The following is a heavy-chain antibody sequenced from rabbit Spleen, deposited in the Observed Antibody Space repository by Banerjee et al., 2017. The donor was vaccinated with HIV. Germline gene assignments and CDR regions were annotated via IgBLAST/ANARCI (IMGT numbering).Heavy chain of an antibody. CDR3: ARDAAGREDFNL. V-gene: IGHV1S45*01. CDR1: GLDFSSSYW. D-gene: IGHD4-2*01. CDR2: IDIGRTGRT. J-gene: IGHJ4*01. Sequence: QEQLVESGGGLVKPEGSLTLTCMSSGLDFSSSYWICWVRQSPGKGLEWIACIDIGRTGRTYYANWAKGRFTISKTSSTTVTLQMTSLTAADTATYFCARDAAGREDFNLWGQGTLVTVS.